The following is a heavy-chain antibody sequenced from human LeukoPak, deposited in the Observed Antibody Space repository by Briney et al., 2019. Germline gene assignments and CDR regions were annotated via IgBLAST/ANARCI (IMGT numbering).Heavy chain of an antibody. D-gene: IGHD2-21*02. J-gene: IGHJ4*02. CDR2: ISGSGRRI. Sequence: GESLRLSCVVSGFTFNDYAMSWVRQAPGKGLEWVVTISGSGRRIDYADSVKGRFTISRDNSKNTLYLQMNSLRAEDTAVYYCASGVVVTLSGFDYWGQGTLVTVSS. CDR3: ASGVVVTLSGFDY. V-gene: IGHV3-23*01. CDR1: GFTFNDYA.